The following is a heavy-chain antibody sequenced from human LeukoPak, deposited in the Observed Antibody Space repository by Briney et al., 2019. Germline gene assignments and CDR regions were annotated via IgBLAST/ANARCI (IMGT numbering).Heavy chain of an antibody. CDR3: ARGRDTAMLIMGVDYYYMDV. Sequence: GSSVKVSCKASGGTFSSYAISWVRQAPGQGLEWMGGIIPIFGTANYAQKFQGRVTITADESTSTAYMELSSLRSEDTAVYYCARGRDTAMLIMGVDYYYMDVWGKGTTVTVSS. J-gene: IGHJ6*03. D-gene: IGHD5-18*01. CDR1: GGTFSSYA. CDR2: IIPIFGTA. V-gene: IGHV1-69*01.